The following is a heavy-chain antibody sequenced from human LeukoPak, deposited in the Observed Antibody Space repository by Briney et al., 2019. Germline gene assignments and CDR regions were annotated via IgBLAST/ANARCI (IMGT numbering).Heavy chain of an antibody. CDR1: GFTFSSYA. Sequence: GRSLRLSCAASGFTFSSYAMPWVRPAPGKRPAPPAVISYDGSNKYYADSVKGRFTMSRDNSKNTLYLQMNSLRAEDTAVYYCARDPGITMIVVVIPYYMDVWGKGTTVTVSS. V-gene: IGHV3-30*04. J-gene: IGHJ6*03. D-gene: IGHD3-22*01. CDR2: ISYDGSNK. CDR3: ARDPGITMIVVVIPYYMDV.